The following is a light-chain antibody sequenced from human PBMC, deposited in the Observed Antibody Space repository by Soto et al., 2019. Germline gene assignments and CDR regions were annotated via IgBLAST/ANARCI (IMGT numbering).Light chain of an antibody. CDR3: AAWDDSLNGVV. CDR1: SSNIGSNY. CDR2: RSN. Sequence: QSVLTQPPSASGTPGQRVTISCSGSSSNIGSNYVYWYQQLPETAPKLLIYRSNQRPSGVPDRFSGSKSGTSASLAISGLRSEDEADYYCAAWDDSLNGVVFGGGTKLTVL. V-gene: IGLV1-47*01. J-gene: IGLJ2*01.